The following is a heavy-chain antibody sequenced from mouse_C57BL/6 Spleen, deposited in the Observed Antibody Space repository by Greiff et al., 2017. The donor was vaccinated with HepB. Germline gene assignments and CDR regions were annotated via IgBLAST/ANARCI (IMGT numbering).Heavy chain of an antibody. Sequence: EVKVVDSGGGLVKPGGSLKLSCAASGFTFSSYTMSWVRQTPEKRLEWVATISGGGGNTYYPDSVKGRFTISRDNAKNTLYLQMSSLRSEDTALYYCARGYYYGSSVHWYFDVWGTGTTVTVSS. J-gene: IGHJ1*03. CDR1: GFTFSSYT. CDR3: ARGYYYGSSVHWYFDV. D-gene: IGHD1-1*01. V-gene: IGHV5-9*01. CDR2: ISGGGGNT.